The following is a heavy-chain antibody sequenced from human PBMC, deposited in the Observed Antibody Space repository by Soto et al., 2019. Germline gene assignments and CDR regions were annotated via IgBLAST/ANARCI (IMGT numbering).Heavy chain of an antibody. Sequence: QVQLVESGGGVVQPGRSLRLSCAASGFTFSSYGMHWVRQAPGKGLEWVAVMSYDGSNKYYAESVKGRFTISRDNSKNTLYLQMNSLRAEDTAVYYCAKDASGSPFGYWGQGTLVTVSS. J-gene: IGHJ4*02. CDR3: AKDASGSPFGY. CDR1: GFTFSSYG. D-gene: IGHD3-22*01. CDR2: MSYDGSNK. V-gene: IGHV3-30*18.